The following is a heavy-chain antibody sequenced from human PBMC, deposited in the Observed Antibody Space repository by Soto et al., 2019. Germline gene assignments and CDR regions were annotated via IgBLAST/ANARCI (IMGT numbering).Heavy chain of an antibody. D-gene: IGHD6-6*01. CDR1: GGSFSGYY. Sequence: SETLSLTCAVYGGSFSGYYWSWIRQHPGKGLEWIGEINHSGSTNYNPSRKSRVTISVDTSKNQFSLKLSSVTAADTAVYYCARGVGSSCPWGQGTLVTVSS. CDR2: INHSGST. J-gene: IGHJ5*02. V-gene: IGHV4-34*01. CDR3: ARGVGSSCP.